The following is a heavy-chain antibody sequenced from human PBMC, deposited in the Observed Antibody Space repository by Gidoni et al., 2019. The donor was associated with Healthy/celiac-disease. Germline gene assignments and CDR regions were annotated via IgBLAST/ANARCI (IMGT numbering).Heavy chain of an antibody. CDR1: GFSFSSYW. D-gene: IGHD6-25*01. Sequence: EVQLVESGGGWVRHGGALGLSCAASGFSFSSYWMSWVSQAPGKGLEWVSNIKQDGSEKYYVYSVKGQFTISRDNAKNSLYLQMNSLRAEDTAVYYCARGDSGSSDFDYWGQGTLVTVSS. V-gene: IGHV3-7*01. J-gene: IGHJ4*02. CDR2: IKQDGSEK. CDR3: ARGDSGSSDFDY.